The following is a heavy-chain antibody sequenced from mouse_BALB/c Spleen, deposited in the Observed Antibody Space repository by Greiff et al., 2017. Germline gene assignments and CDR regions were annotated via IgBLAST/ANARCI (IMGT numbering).Heavy chain of an antibody. CDR2: INSNGGST. CDR3: ARPYDYDPAWFAY. J-gene: IGHJ3*01. V-gene: IGHV5-6-2*01. CDR1: GFTFSSYY. D-gene: IGHD2-4*01. Sequence: EVQVVESGGGLVKLGGSLKLSCAASGFTFSSYYMSWVRQTPEKRLELVAAINSNGGSTYYPDTVKGRFTISRDNAKNTLYLQMSSLKSEDTALYYCARPYDYDPAWFAYWGQGTLVTVSA.